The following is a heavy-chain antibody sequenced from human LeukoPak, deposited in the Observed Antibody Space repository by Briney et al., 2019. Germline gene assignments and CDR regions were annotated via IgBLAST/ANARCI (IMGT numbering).Heavy chain of an antibody. CDR2: ISYDGSNK. D-gene: IGHD6-19*01. V-gene: IGHV3-30-3*01. CDR3: AREGEWLVQPDY. CDR1: GFTFSSYA. Sequence: GGSLRLSCAASGFTFSSYAMHWVRQAPGKGLEWVALISYDGSNKFYADSVKGRFTISRGNSKNTLYLQMNSLRPEDTAVYHCAREGEWLVQPDYWGQGTLVTVSS. J-gene: IGHJ4*02.